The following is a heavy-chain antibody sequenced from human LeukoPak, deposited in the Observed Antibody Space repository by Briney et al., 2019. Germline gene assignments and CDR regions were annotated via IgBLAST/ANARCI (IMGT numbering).Heavy chain of an antibody. D-gene: IGHD3-22*01. J-gene: IGHJ4*02. CDR3: ARERGPNYYDSSGFDY. V-gene: IGHV3-66*01. Sequence: GGSLRLSCAASGFTDSSNYMSWVRQAPGKGLEWVTVIYSGGSTYYADSVKGRFTISRDNSKNTLYLQMNNLRAEDTAVYYCARERGPNYYDSSGFDYWGQGTLVTVSS. CDR2: IYSGGST. CDR1: GFTDSSNY.